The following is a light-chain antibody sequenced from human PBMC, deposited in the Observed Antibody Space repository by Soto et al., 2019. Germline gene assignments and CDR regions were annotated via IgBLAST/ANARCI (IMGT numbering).Light chain of an antibody. CDR3: QSYDSSLNAYVV. J-gene: IGLJ2*01. Sequence: QSVLTQPPSVSGAPGQRVTISCTGSSSNIGAGYDVHWYQQLPGTAPKLLIYGNSNRPSGVPDRFSGPKSGTSASLAITGLQAEDEADYYCQSYDSSLNAYVVFGGGTKLTVL. CDR2: GNS. CDR1: SSNIGAGYD. V-gene: IGLV1-40*01.